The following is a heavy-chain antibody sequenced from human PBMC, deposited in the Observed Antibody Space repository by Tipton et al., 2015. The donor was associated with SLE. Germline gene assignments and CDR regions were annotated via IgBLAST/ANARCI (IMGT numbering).Heavy chain of an antibody. D-gene: IGHD3-3*01. CDR1: GGSISSSSYY. CDR2: IYYSGST. J-gene: IGHJ4*02. Sequence: TLSLTCTVSGGSISSSSYYWGWIRQPPGKGLEWIGSIYYSGSTYYNPSLKSRVTISVDTSKNQFSLKLSSVTAADTAVYYCARRGFLEWLPFDYWGQGTLVTVSS. CDR3: ARRGFLEWLPFDY. V-gene: IGHV4-39*07.